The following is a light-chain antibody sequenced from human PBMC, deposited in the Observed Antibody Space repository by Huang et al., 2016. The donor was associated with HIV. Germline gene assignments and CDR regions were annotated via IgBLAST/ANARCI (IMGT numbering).Light chain of an antibody. CDR3: QQYNNWPPLLT. CDR1: ESVSSS. V-gene: IGKV3-15*01. CDR2: GAS. J-gene: IGKJ4*01. Sequence: EIVMTQSPATLSVSPGERVILSCRASESVSSSLAWYQQKTGQAPRLLIYGASTRASGVPPRLSGSGSGTEFTLTISSLQSADFAVYYCQQYNNWPPLLTFGGGTKVEIK.